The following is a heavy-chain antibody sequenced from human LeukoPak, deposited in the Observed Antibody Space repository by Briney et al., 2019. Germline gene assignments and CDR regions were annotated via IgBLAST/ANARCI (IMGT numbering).Heavy chain of an antibody. J-gene: IGHJ5*02. V-gene: IGHV1-18*01. D-gene: IGHD2-2*01. CDR3: ARDEGYCSSTSCYSPYNWFDP. Sequence: GASVKVSCKASGYTFTSYGISWVRQAPGQGLEWMGWISAYNGNTYYAQKLQGRVTISTDKSTSTAYMELRSLRSDDTAVYYCARDEGYCSSTSCYSPYNWFDPWGQGTLVTVSS. CDR1: GYTFTSYG. CDR2: ISAYNGNT.